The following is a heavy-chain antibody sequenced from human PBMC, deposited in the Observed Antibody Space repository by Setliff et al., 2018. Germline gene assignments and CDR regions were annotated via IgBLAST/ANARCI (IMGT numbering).Heavy chain of an antibody. CDR3: ARPAVGVTSVFDY. CDR2: INHSGST. Sequence: SETLSLTCTVSGGSISSSSYYWGWIRQPPGKGLEWIGSINHSGSTYYNPSLKSRVTISVDTSKNQFSLKLSSVTAADTAVYYCARPAVGVTSVFDYWVPGTLVTVSS. V-gene: IGHV4-39*07. D-gene: IGHD1-26*01. CDR1: GGSISSSSYY. J-gene: IGHJ4*02.